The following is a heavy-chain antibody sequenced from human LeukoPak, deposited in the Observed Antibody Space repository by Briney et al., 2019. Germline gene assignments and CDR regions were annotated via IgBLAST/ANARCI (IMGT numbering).Heavy chain of an antibody. D-gene: IGHD6-13*01. J-gene: IGHJ5*02. CDR2: IWYDGSNK. Sequence: GGSLSLSCAVSGFTFSSYGMHWVRQAPGKGLEWVAVIWYDGSNKYYADSVKGRFTISRDNSKNTLYLQMNSQRAEDTAVYYCARDSGPFRVSSTWKDWFDPWGQGTLVTVSS. CDR3: ARDSGPFRVSSTWKDWFDP. CDR1: GFTFSSYG. V-gene: IGHV3-33*01.